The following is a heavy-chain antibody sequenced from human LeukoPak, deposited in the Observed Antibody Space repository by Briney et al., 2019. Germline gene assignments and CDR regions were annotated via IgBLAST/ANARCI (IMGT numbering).Heavy chain of an antibody. CDR1: GFTFSSYG. D-gene: IGHD1-26*01. CDR2: IRYDGSNK. CDR3: ARDSGSLANAFDI. V-gene: IGHV3-30*02. J-gene: IGHJ3*02. Sequence: PGGSLRLSCAASGFTFSSYGMHWVRQAPGKGLEWVAFIRYDGSNKYYADSVKGRFTISRDNSKNTLYLQMNSLRAEDTAVYYCARDSGSLANAFDIWGQGTMVTVSS.